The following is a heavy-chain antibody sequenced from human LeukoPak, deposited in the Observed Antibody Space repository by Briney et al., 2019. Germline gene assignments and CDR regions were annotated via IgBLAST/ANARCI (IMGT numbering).Heavy chain of an antibody. V-gene: IGHV3-30*02. CDR3: ARASRAYCGGDCYVPSPFDY. CDR1: GFTFSSYG. CDR2: IRYDGSNK. D-gene: IGHD2-21*02. J-gene: IGHJ4*02. Sequence: GGSLRLSCAASGFTFSSYGMHWVRQAPGKGLEWVAFIRYDGSNKYYADSVKGRFTISRDNSKNTLYLQMNSLRAEDTAVYYCARASRAYCGGDCYVPSPFDYWGQGTLVTVSS.